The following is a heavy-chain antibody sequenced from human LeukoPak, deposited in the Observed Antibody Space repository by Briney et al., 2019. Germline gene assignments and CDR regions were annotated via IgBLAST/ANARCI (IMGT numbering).Heavy chain of an antibody. D-gene: IGHD6-19*01. V-gene: IGHV3-74*01. Sequence: QPGGSLRLSCAASGFTFSSNWMHWVRQGPGKGLVWVSRINSDGSSTNYADSVKGRFTISRDNAKNTVYLQMNSLRAEDKAVYYCVRGQWLVLSWGQGTLVTVSS. CDR3: VRGQWLVLS. CDR1: GFTFSSNW. CDR2: INSDGSST. J-gene: IGHJ4*02.